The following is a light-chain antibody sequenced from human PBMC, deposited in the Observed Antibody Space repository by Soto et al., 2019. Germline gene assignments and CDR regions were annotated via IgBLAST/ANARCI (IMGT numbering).Light chain of an antibody. J-gene: IGKJ1*01. CDR3: QQYNNFSRT. CDR2: RRS. V-gene: IGKV3D-15*01. Sequence: EIVLTQSPSTLSVSTGERATLSCRASQSVSICLAWYQQKPGQAPRLLIHRRSSRATGIPARFSGSGSGTEFTLTISGLQPDDFATYYCQQYNNFSRTFGQGTKVDIK. CDR1: QSVSIC.